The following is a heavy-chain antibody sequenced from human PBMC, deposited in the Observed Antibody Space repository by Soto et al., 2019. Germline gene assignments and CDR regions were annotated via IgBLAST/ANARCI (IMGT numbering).Heavy chain of an antibody. CDR3: SSVAAAEDAFDI. J-gene: IGHJ3*02. CDR2: TYYRSKWYN. V-gene: IGHV6-1*01. Sequence: SQTLSLTCAISGDSVSSNSAAWNWIRQSPSRGLEWLGRTYYRSKWYNDYAVSVKSRITINPDTSKNQFSLQLNSVTPDDTAVNYCSSVAAAEDAFDIWGQGTMVTVSS. CDR1: GDSVSSNSAA. D-gene: IGHD6-13*01.